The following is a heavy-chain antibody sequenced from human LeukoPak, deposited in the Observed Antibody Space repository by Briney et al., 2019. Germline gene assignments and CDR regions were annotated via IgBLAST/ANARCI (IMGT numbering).Heavy chain of an antibody. D-gene: IGHD3-22*01. J-gene: IGHJ2*01. CDR1: GFSVSTSGVG. Sequence: SGPTLVKPTQTLTLTCTLSGFSVSTSGVGVGWIRQPPGKALEWLALFYWDDDKRYSPSLKNRLTITKDTSKNQVVLTMTNMDPVDTATYYCAHRGFGGYDSSGYLSWYFDLWGRGTLVTVSS. V-gene: IGHV2-5*02. CDR3: AHRGFGGYDSSGYLSWYFDL. CDR2: FYWDDDK.